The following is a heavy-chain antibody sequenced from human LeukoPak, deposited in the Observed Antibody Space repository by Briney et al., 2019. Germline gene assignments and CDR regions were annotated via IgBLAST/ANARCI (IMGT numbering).Heavy chain of an antibody. CDR3: AAVPIEYGSSSGSEPFDY. Sequence: SVKVSCKASGFTFTSSAVQWVRQARGQRLEWIGWIVVGSGNTNYAQKFQERVTITRDMSTSTAYMELSSLRSEDTAVYYCAAVPIEYGSSSGSEPFDYWGQGTLVTVSS. CDR2: IVVGSGNT. J-gene: IGHJ4*02. CDR1: GFTFTSSA. V-gene: IGHV1-58*01. D-gene: IGHD6-6*01.